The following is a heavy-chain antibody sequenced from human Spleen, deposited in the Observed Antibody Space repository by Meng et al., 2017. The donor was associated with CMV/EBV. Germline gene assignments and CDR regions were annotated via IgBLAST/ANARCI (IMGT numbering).Heavy chain of an antibody. Sequence: SNYASSWVRQAPRQGLEWMGGIIPLFGTANYAQKFQGRVTIIRDESTSTAYMELSSLTSEDTAVYYCARELHCSSSGCYGGSWFDPWGQGTLVTVSS. J-gene: IGHJ5*02. CDR1: SNYA. CDR3: ARELHCSSSGCYGGSWFDP. V-gene: IGHV1-69*05. CDR2: IIPLFGTA. D-gene: IGHD2-2*01.